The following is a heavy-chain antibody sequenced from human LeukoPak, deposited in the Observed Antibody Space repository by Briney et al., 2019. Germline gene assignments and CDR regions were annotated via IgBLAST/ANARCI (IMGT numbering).Heavy chain of an antibody. CDR3: ARDFWKDAFDI. V-gene: IGHV4-38-2*02. J-gene: IGHJ3*02. D-gene: IGHD3-3*01. CDR2: IYHSGST. Sequence: SETLSLTCTVSGYSISSGYYWGWIRQPPGKGLEWIGSIYHSGSTYYNPSLKSRVTISVDTSKNQFSLKLSSVTAADTAVYYCARDFWKDAFDIWGQGTMVTVSS. CDR1: GYSISSGYY.